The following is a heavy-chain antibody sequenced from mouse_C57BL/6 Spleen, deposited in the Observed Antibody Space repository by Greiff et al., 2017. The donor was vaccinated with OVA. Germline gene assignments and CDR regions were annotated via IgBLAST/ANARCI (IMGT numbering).Heavy chain of an antibody. CDR1: GYTFTDYE. J-gene: IGHJ2*01. CDR3: TCYGSTYRYFDY. V-gene: IGHV1-15*01. D-gene: IGHD1-1*01. Sequence: QVQLQQSGAELVRPGASVTLSCKASGYTFTDYEMHWVKQTPVHGLEWIGAIDPETGGTAYNQKFKGKAILTADKSSSTAYMELRSLTSEDSAVYYCTCYGSTYRYFDYWGQGTTLTVSS. CDR2: IDPETGGT.